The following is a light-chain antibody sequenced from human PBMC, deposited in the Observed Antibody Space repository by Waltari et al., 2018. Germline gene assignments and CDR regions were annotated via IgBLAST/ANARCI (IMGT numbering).Light chain of an antibody. CDR3: SSFTDTHTLL. V-gene: IGLV2-14*03. Sequence: QSALTQPASVSGSPGQSITISCTGTSNDVGASNFVSWYQQHPGRAPQLTCCDVTGRPSGISYRFTGSKSANTASLTISGLLPEDEAIYYCSSFTDTHTLLFGGGTTVTVL. J-gene: IGLJ2*01. CDR1: SNDVGASNF. CDR2: DVT.